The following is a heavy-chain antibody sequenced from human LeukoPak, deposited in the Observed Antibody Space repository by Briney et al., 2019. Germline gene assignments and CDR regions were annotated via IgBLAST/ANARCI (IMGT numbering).Heavy chain of an antibody. Sequence: GGSLGLSCAASGFTFDDYAMHWVRQAPGKGLEWVSLIGGDGSNTYYADSVKGRFTISRDNSKNSLYLQMNSLRTEDTALYYCAKEYYGGNSVHYWGQGTLVTVSS. D-gene: IGHD4-23*01. CDR2: IGGDGSNT. CDR1: GFTFDDYA. V-gene: IGHV3-43*02. CDR3: AKEYYGGNSVHY. J-gene: IGHJ4*02.